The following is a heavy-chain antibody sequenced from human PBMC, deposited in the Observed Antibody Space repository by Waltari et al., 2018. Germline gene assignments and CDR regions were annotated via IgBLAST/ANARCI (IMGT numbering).Heavy chain of an antibody. J-gene: IGHJ4*02. CDR3: ARAFTYYDFWSPRWYYFDY. Sequence: EVQLVESGGGLVQPGGSLRLYCAASGFTFSSYWMGWVRQAPGKGLEWVANIKQDGREKYYGDSGKGRFTISRDNAKNSLYLQMNSLRAEDTAVYYCARAFTYYDFWSPRWYYFDYWGQGTLVTVSS. CDR2: IKQDGREK. D-gene: IGHD3-3*01. CDR1: GFTFSSYW. V-gene: IGHV3-7*01.